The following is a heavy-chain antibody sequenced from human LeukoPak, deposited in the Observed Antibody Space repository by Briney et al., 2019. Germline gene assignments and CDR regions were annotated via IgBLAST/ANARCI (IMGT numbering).Heavy chain of an antibody. D-gene: IGHD6-13*01. CDR3: ARDIAAAGGPPYGMDV. Sequence: SVKVSCKASGGTFSSYAISWVRQAPGQGLEWMGRIIPILGIANYAQKFQGRVTITADKSTSTAYMELSSLRSEDTAVYYCARDIAAAGGPPYGMDVWGQGTTVTVSS. CDR2: IIPILGIA. CDR1: GGTFSSYA. V-gene: IGHV1-69*04. J-gene: IGHJ6*02.